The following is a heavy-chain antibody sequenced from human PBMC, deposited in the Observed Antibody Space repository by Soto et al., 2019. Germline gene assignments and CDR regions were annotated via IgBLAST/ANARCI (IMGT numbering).Heavy chain of an antibody. CDR2: IKIDGSEK. CDR3: ARELELVDGFDH. D-gene: IGHD2-8*02. CDR1: GITFGHYW. Sequence: EVQMLQSGGGMVQPGGSLRLSCVGSGITFGHYWVSWVRQAPGKGLEWVANIKIDGSEKYHVDSVKGRFAISRDNAKNSVFLQLNSLRTEDTAVYYCARELELVDGFDHWGQGSLVIVSP. V-gene: IGHV3-7*03. J-gene: IGHJ4*02.